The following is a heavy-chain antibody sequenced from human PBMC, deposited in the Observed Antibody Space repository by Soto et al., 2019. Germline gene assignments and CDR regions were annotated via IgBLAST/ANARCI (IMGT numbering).Heavy chain of an antibody. V-gene: IGHV1-69*02. D-gene: IGHD5-18*01. CDR2: IIPILGIA. Sequence: ASVKVSCKASGGTFSSYTISWVRQAPGQGLEWMGRIIPILGIANYAQKFQGRVTITADESTSTAYMELSSLRSEDTAVYYCADRGYSYGNLAYGMDVWGQGTTVTVSS. CDR1: GGTFSSYT. J-gene: IGHJ6*02. CDR3: ADRGYSYGNLAYGMDV.